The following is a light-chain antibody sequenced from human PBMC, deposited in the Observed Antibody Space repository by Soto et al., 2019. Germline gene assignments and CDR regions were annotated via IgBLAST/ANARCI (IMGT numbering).Light chain of an antibody. CDR2: EVS. CDR3: SSYAGSNILYV. CDR1: SSDVGGYNY. Sequence: ALAQPPSASGSPGQSVTISCTGTSSDVGGYNYVSWYQQHPGKAPKLMIYEVSKRPSGVPDRFSGSKSGNTASLTVSGLQAEDEADYYCSSYAGSNILYVFGTGTKVTV. J-gene: IGLJ1*01. V-gene: IGLV2-8*01.